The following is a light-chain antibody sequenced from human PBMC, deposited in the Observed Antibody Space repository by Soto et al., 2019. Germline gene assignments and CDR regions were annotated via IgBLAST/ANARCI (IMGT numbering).Light chain of an antibody. Sequence: QSALTQPASVSGYPGQSITISCTGSSSDVGGYNYASWYQQHPGKAPKLMIYEVSNRPSGVSNRFSGSKSGNTASLTISGLQAEDEADYYCSSYTSSSTFVFGTGTKVTVL. CDR1: SSDVGGYNY. CDR3: SSYTSSSTFV. J-gene: IGLJ1*01. CDR2: EVS. V-gene: IGLV2-14*01.